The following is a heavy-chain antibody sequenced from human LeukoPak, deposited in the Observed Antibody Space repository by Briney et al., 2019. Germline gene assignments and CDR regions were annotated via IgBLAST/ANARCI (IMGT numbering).Heavy chain of an antibody. CDR2: ISAGSTYM. Sequence: PGGSLRLSCAVPGFGFSTYNMNWVHQAPGKGLEWVSAISAGSTYMYYADSVKGRFTISRDNAKNSLYLQMDNLRADDTAVYYCARAGLYSTSGLEYWGQGTLVTVSS. CDR1: GFGFSTYN. J-gene: IGHJ4*02. D-gene: IGHD2-2*01. CDR3: ARAGLYSTSGLEY. V-gene: IGHV3-21*06.